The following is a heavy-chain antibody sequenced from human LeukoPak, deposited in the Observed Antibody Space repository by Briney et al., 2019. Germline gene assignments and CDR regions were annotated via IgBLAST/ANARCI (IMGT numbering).Heavy chain of an antibody. V-gene: IGHV3-23*01. CDR3: AKDEDTGYYTYYFDY. CDR2: ISGSGGST. J-gene: IGHJ4*02. D-gene: IGHD3/OR15-3a*01. Sequence: GGSLRLSCAASGFTFSSYAMSWVRQAPGKGLEWVSAISGSGGSTYYADSVKGRFTISRDDFRNTLYLQMNSLRAEDTAVYYCAKDEDTGYYTYYFDYWGQGTLVTVSS. CDR1: GFTFSSYA.